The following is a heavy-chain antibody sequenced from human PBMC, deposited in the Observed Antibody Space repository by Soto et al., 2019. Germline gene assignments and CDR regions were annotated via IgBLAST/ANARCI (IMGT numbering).Heavy chain of an antibody. CDR3: TTDRQWLVDYYYYGMDV. Sequence: PVGSLRLSCAASGFTFSNAWMSWVRQAPGKGLEWVGRIKSKTDGETTDYAAPVKGRFTISRDDSKNTLYLQMNSLKTEDTAVYYCTTDRQWLVDYYYYGMDVWGQGTTVTVSS. D-gene: IGHD6-19*01. CDR2: IKSKTDGETT. CDR1: GFTFSNAW. J-gene: IGHJ6*02. V-gene: IGHV3-15*01.